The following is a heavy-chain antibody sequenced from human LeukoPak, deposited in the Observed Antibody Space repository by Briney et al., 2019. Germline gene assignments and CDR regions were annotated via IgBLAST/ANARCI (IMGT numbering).Heavy chain of an antibody. CDR2: IYYSGST. J-gene: IGHJ4*02. Sequence: SSETLSLTCTVSGGSISSYYWSWIRQPPGKGLEWIGYIYYSGSTNYNPSLKSRVTISVDTSKNQFSLKLSSVTAADTAVYYCARDGGRDSSGYYTDYWGQGTLVTVSS. CDR3: ARDGGRDSSGYYTDY. V-gene: IGHV4-59*01. D-gene: IGHD3-22*01. CDR1: GGSISSYY.